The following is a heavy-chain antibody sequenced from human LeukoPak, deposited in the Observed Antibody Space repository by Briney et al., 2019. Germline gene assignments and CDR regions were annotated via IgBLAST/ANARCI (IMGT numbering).Heavy chain of an antibody. CDR2: ISGSGGSI. V-gene: IGHV3-23*01. Sequence: GGSLRLSCAASGFTFSSYAMSWVRQAPGKGLEWVSAISGSGGSIYYADSVKGRFTISRDNSKNTLYLQMNSLRAEDTAVYYCAKISYSSSSPFDYWGRGTLVTVSS. CDR3: AKISYSSSSPFDY. D-gene: IGHD6-6*01. J-gene: IGHJ4*02. CDR1: GFTFSSYA.